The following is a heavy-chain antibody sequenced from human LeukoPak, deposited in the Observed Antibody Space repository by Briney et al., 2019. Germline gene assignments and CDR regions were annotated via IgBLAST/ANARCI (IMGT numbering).Heavy chain of an antibody. CDR2: THYSGST. Sequence: SETLSLTCTVSGGSISSYYWSWIRQPPGKGLEWIGYTHYSGSTNYNPSLKSRVTISVDTSQNQFSLKVSSVTAADTAVYYCARHVGGTTYDYWGQGTLVTVSS. D-gene: IGHD1-1*01. V-gene: IGHV4-59*08. CDR3: ARHVGGTTYDY. CDR1: GGSISSYY. J-gene: IGHJ4*02.